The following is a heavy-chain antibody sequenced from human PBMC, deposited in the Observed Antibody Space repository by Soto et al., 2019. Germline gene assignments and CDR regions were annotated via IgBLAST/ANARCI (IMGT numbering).Heavy chain of an antibody. V-gene: IGHV4-39*01. D-gene: IGHD2-15*01. CDR3: ARLYCSGGSWNYYYGMDV. J-gene: IGHJ6*02. CDR1: GGSISSSSYY. Sequence: SETLSLTCTVSGGSISSSSYYWGWIRQPPGKGLEWIGSIYYSGSTYYNPSLKSRVTISVDTSKNQFSLKLSSVTAADTAVYYCARLYCSGGSWNYYYGMDVWGQGTTVTVSS. CDR2: IYYSGST.